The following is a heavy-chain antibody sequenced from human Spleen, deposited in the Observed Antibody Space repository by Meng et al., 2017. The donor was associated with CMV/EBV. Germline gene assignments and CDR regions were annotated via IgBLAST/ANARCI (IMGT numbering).Heavy chain of an antibody. D-gene: IGHD6-13*01. J-gene: IGHJ4*02. CDR2: IRYDGINK. V-gene: IGHV3-30*02. CDR1: GFTFSSYA. Sequence: GESLKISCAASGFTFSSYAMSWVRQAPGKGLEWVTFIRYDGINKYYADSVKGRFTISRDNSKNTLYLQMNSLRTEDTAVYYCAKGGLSSSLYYFDYWGQGTLVTVSS. CDR3: AKGGLSSSLYYFDY.